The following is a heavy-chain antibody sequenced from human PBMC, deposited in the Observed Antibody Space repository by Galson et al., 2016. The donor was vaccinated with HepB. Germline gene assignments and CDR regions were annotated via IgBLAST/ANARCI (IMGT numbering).Heavy chain of an antibody. CDR2: IYYNGIT. D-gene: IGHD1-1*01. Sequence: TLSLTCTVSGASISRGGDFWNWIRQHPGKGLEWIGYIYYNGITSYKPSLKSRVSISLVTSKNQFFLNLSSVTAADTAVYYCAREMWGNERFNYGMDVWGQGTTVTVSS. CDR3: AREMWGNERFNYGMDV. CDR1: GASISRGGDF. V-gene: IGHV4-31*03. J-gene: IGHJ6*02.